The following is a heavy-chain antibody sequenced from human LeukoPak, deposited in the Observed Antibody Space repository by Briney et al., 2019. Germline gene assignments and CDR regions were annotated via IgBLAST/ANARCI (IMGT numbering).Heavy chain of an antibody. V-gene: IGHV3-48*03. J-gene: IGHJ6*03. Sequence: GGPLRLSCAASGFTFSSYEMNWVRKAPGKGLEWVSYISSSGSTIYYADSVKGRFTISRDNAKNSLYLQMTSLRAEDTALYYCAKDATAVPGTVYMDVWGKGTTVTISS. D-gene: IGHD2-2*01. CDR1: GFTFSSYE. CDR3: AKDATAVPGTVYMDV. CDR2: ISSSGSTI.